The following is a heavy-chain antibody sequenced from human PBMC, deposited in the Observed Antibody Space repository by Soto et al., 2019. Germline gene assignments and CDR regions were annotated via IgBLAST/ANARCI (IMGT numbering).Heavy chain of an antibody. CDR3: ARSPSWETTVTPYYFDY. CDR2: MNPKSGNT. V-gene: IGHV1-8*01. J-gene: IGHJ4*02. CDR1: GYTFISYD. D-gene: IGHD4-4*01. Sequence: QVQLVQSGAEVKKPGASVKVSCKASGYTFISYDINWVRQATGQGLEWMGWMNPKSGNTGYAQNFQGRVTMTRNTSISTAYMELSSLRSEDTAVYYCARSPSWETTVTPYYFDYWGQGTLVTVSS.